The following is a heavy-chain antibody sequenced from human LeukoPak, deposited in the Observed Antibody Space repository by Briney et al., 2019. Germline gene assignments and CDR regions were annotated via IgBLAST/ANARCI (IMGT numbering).Heavy chain of an antibody. Sequence: SETLSLTCTVSGGSISSYYWSWIRQPPGKGLEWIGYIYYSGSTNYNPSLKSRVTISVDTSKNQFSLKLSSVTAADTAAYYCASSEGGYYYYGMDAWGQGTTVTVSS. CDR3: ASSEGGYYYYGMDA. J-gene: IGHJ6*02. CDR2: IYYSGST. CDR1: GGSISSYY. V-gene: IGHV4-59*08. D-gene: IGHD3-10*01.